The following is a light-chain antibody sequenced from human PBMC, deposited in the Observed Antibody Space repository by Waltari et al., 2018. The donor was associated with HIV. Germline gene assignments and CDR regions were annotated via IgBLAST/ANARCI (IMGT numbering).Light chain of an antibody. J-gene: IGLJ2*01. Sequence: QSSLTQPASVSGSPGPSITISCTATSSDVGGYNYVPWYQQHPGKAPKLMIYDVSTRPSGVPNRFSGSKSGNTASLTISGLQAEDEADYYCSSYTISSTLVFGGGTKLTVL. CDR3: SSYTISSTLV. CDR1: SSDVGGYNY. CDR2: DVS. V-gene: IGLV2-14*01.